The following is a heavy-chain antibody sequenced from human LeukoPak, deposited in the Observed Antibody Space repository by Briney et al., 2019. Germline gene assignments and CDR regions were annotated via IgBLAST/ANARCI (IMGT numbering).Heavy chain of an antibody. D-gene: IGHD5-18*01. CDR3: ARDTAMALPTNYYYYMDV. Sequence: SQTLSLTCTVSGGSISSGSYYWSWIRQPAGKGLEWIGRIYTSGSTNYNPSLKSRVTISVDTSKNQFSLKLSSVTAADTAVYYCARDTAMALPTNYYYYMDVWGKGTTVTIS. V-gene: IGHV4-61*02. J-gene: IGHJ6*03. CDR2: IYTSGST. CDR1: GGSISSGSYY.